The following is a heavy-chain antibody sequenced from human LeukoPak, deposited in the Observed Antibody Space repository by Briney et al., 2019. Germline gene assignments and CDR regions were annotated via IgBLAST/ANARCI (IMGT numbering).Heavy chain of an antibody. CDR1: GFTFSSYS. Sequence: GGSLRLSCAASGFTFSSYSMNWVRQAPGKGLEWVSYISSSSSTIYYADSVKGRFTISRDNAKNSLYLQMNSLRAEDTAVYYCARSIAAEPYYFDYWGQGTLVTVSS. D-gene: IGHD6-13*01. CDR3: ARSIAAEPYYFDY. CDR2: ISSSSSTI. V-gene: IGHV3-48*01. J-gene: IGHJ4*02.